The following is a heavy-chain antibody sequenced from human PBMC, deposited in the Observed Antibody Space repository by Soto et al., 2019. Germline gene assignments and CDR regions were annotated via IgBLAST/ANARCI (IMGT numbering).Heavy chain of an antibody. CDR3: AKSPGMYYYDSSGYYHYDY. V-gene: IGHV3-30-3*02. Sequence: GGSLRLSCAASGFTLSSYAMHWVRQAPGKGLEWVSVISYEGSNKYYADSVKGRFTISRDNSKNTLFLQMNSLRVEDTAVYYCAKSPGMYYYDSSGYYHYDYWGQGTLVTVSS. CDR2: ISYEGSNK. CDR1: GFTLSSYA. J-gene: IGHJ4*02. D-gene: IGHD3-22*01.